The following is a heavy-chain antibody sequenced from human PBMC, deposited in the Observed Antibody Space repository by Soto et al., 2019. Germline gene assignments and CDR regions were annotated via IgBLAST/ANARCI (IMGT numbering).Heavy chain of an antibody. CDR3: ARDILTGYSFDY. CDR1: GFTFSSYS. V-gene: IGHV3-48*01. D-gene: IGHD3-9*01. Sequence: EVQLVESGGGLVQPGGSLRLSCAASGFTFSSYSMNWVRQAPGKGLEWVSYISSSSTSTIYYADSVKGRFTISRDNAKSSLYLQMNRLRAEDTAVYYCARDILTGYSFDYWGQGTLVTVSS. J-gene: IGHJ4*02. CDR2: ISSSSTSTI.